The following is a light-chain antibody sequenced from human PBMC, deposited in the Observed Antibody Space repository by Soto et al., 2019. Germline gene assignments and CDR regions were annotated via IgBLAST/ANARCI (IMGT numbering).Light chain of an antibody. Sequence: DIQMTQSPSSLSASVGDSVTITCRASQSISTYLNWYQQKPGKAPQLLIYAASNLQSGVPSRVSGSGSGTDFTRTIGSLQPEDSATYYGQQSDSTPLAFGGGTKVEIK. CDR2: AAS. CDR1: QSISTY. J-gene: IGKJ4*01. CDR3: QQSDSTPLA. V-gene: IGKV1-39*01.